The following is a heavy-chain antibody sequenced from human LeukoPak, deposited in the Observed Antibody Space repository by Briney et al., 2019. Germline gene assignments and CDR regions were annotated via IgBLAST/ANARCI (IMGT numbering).Heavy chain of an antibody. Sequence: ASVKVSCKASGYTFTGYYMHWVRQAPGQGLEWMGWINPNSGGTNYAQKFQGRVTMTRDTSISTAYMELSRLRSDDTAVYYCARGAYIVVVPAAIGDPWGRGTLVTVSS. CDR1: GYTFTGYY. V-gene: IGHV1-2*02. J-gene: IGHJ5*02. D-gene: IGHD2-2*02. CDR3: ARGAYIVVVPAAIGDP. CDR2: INPNSGGT.